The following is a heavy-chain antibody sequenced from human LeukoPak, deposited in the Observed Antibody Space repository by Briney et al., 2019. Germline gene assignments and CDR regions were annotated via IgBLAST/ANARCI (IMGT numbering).Heavy chain of an antibody. V-gene: IGHV3-23*01. D-gene: IGHD2-2*01. J-gene: IGHJ5*02. Sequence: PGGSLRLSCAASGFTFNSYAMSWVRQAPGKGLEWVSAVSGSGGSTNYADSVKGRFTISRDNSKNTLYLQMNSLSAEDTAIYYCAKFTREYCSSTSCPNWFDPWGQGTLVTVSS. CDR3: AKFTREYCSSTSCPNWFDP. CDR1: GFTFNSYA. CDR2: VSGSGGST.